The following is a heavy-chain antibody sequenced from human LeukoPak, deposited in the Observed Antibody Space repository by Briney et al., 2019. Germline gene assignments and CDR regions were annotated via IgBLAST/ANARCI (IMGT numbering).Heavy chain of an antibody. Sequence: TGGSLRLSCAASGFTFNSYAMSWVRQVPGKGLEWVSTVSVSGYNTYYADSVKGRFTISRDNSKNTLFLQMNSLRAEDTALYYCAKVQSLYSSGWYDSWGQGTRVTVSS. CDR3: AKVQSLYSSGWYDS. CDR1: GFTFNSYA. V-gene: IGHV3-23*01. CDR2: VSVSGYNT. J-gene: IGHJ5*01. D-gene: IGHD6-19*01.